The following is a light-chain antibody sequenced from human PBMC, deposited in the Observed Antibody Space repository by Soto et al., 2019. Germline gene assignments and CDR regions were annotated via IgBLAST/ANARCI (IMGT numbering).Light chain of an antibody. V-gene: IGKV1-33*01. CDR3: QQYDSLARCT. CDR2: DAS. CDR1: QDIKNY. Sequence: DIQMTQSPSSLSASVGDRVTITCQASQDIKNYLNWYQQKPGKAPKLLIYDASNLETGVPSRFSGGGSGTDFTFTITSLQPEDFATYYCQQYDSLARCTFGGVTKVEIE. J-gene: IGKJ4*01.